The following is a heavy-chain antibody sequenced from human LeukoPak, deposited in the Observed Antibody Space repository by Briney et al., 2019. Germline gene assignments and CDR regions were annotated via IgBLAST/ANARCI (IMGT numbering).Heavy chain of an antibody. CDR1: GFTFSDSW. J-gene: IGHJ6*02. D-gene: IGHD3-16*01. Sequence: GGSLRLSCAASGFTFSDSWMSWVRQAPGKGLEWVANMNQDGSAKGYVDSVKGRLTISRDNARNSLYLQMSSLRPEDTAVYYCATYTHWVAGDVWGQGTTVTVSS. V-gene: IGHV3-7*01. CDR3: ATYTHWVAGDV. CDR2: MNQDGSAK.